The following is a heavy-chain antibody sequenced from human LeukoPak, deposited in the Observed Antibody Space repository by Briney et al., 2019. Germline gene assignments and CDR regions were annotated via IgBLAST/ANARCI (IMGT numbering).Heavy chain of an antibody. V-gene: IGHV4-59*01. CDR2: IYYSGST. CDR3: AREGGGGIDY. D-gene: IGHD3-16*01. Sequence: PSETLSLTCTVSGGSISSYYWSWIRQPPGKGLEWIGYIYYSGSTNYNPSLKSRVTISVDTSKNQFSLKLSSVTAADTAVYYWAREGGGGIDYWGQGTLVTVSS. CDR1: GGSISSYY. J-gene: IGHJ4*02.